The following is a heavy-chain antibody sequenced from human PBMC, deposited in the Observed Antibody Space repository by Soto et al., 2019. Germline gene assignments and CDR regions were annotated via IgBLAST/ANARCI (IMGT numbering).Heavy chain of an antibody. J-gene: IGHJ6*02. V-gene: IGHV1-69*19. Sequence: QVQLVQSGAEVTRPGSSVKVSCKASGDMFRNSAFTWVRQAPGQGLAWMCVIITLFRKTNVAQNFQGRVTFTADESSSSRSLESSSLTSEDTAVYYCARARLSNGDPNIFFFYGLDVWGPAPTSSVAS. D-gene: IGHD3-10*01. CDR2: IITLFRKT. CDR1: GDMFRNSA. CDR3: ARARLSNGDPNIFFFYGLDV.